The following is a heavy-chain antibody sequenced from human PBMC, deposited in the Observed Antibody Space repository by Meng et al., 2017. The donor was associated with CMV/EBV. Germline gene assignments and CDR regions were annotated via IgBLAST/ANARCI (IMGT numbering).Heavy chain of an antibody. CDR2: IRSKAYGGTT. CDR3: TSIIVVVPS. D-gene: IGHD2-2*01. J-gene: IGHJ4*02. V-gene: IGHV3-49*04. CDR1: GFAFGDYA. Sequence: GESLKISCTASGFAFGDYAMSWVRQAPGKGLEWVGFIRSKAYGGTTECAASVKGRFTISRDDSKSIAYLQMNSLKTEDTAVYYCTSIIVVVPSWGQGTLVTVSS.